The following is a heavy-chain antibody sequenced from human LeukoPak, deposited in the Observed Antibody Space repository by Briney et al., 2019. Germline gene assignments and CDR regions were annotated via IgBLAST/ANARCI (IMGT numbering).Heavy chain of an antibody. CDR1: GGSIRSSYYY. CDR2: IYDSGST. Sequence: PSETLSLTCTVSGGSIRSSYYYWGWIRQPPGKGLEWIGSIYDSGSTNHNPSLKSRVTISLDTSKNQFSLKLNSVTAADTAVYYCARGQLLYAHWGQGTLVTVSS. D-gene: IGHD2-2*02. V-gene: IGHV4-39*07. CDR3: ARGQLLYAH. J-gene: IGHJ4*02.